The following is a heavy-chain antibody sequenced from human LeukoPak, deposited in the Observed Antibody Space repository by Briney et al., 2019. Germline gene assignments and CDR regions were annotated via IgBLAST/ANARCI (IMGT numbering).Heavy chain of an antibody. CDR2: IKQDGSEK. V-gene: IGHV3-7*04. CDR3: ARDPTDDAFDI. Sequence: GGSLRLSCAASGFTFSSYWMSWVRQAPGKGLEWVANIKQDGSEKYYVDSVKGRFTVSRDNAKNSLYLQMNSLRAEDTAVYYCARDPTDDAFDIWGQGTMVTVSS. CDR1: GFTFSSYW. J-gene: IGHJ3*02. D-gene: IGHD4-17*01.